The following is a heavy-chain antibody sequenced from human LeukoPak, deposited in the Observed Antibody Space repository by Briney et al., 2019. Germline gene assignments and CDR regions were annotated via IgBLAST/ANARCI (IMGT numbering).Heavy chain of an antibody. D-gene: IGHD6-6*01. V-gene: IGHV1-46*01. CDR3: ARERSSSSIISLKKKYYFDY. CDR1: GYTFTSYY. J-gene: IGHJ4*02. CDR2: INPSGGST. Sequence: RASVTVSFTASGYTFTSYYMHWVRQAPGQGLEWMGLINPSGGSTSYAQKFQGRVTMTRDTSTSTVYMELSSLRSEDTAVYYCARERSSSSIISLKKKYYFDYWGQGTLVTVSS.